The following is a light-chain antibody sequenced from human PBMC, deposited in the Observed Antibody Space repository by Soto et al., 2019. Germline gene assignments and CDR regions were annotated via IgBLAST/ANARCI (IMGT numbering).Light chain of an antibody. Sequence: EIVLTQSPGTLSLSPGERATLSCRASQSVSSSYLAWYQQKPGQAPRLLIYGASSRATGIPDRFSGSGSGTDFTLTIRRLEPEDFAMYSCPQYGSSPPMYTFGQGTKLEIK. CDR3: PQYGSSPPMYT. J-gene: IGKJ2*01. V-gene: IGKV3-20*01. CDR2: GAS. CDR1: QSVSSSY.